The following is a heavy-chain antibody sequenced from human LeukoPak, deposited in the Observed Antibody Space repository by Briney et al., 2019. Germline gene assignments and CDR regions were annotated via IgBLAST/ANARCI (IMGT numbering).Heavy chain of an antibody. CDR1: GGSISSYY. J-gene: IGHJ4*02. Sequence: SETLSLTCTVSGGSISSYYWSWIRQPPGKGLEWIGYIYYSGSTNYNPSLKSRVTISVDTSKNQFSLKLSSVTAADTAVYYCARSPNSSGWSFDYWGQGTLVTVSS. CDR2: IYYSGST. CDR3: ARSPNSSGWSFDY. D-gene: IGHD6-19*01. V-gene: IGHV4-59*01.